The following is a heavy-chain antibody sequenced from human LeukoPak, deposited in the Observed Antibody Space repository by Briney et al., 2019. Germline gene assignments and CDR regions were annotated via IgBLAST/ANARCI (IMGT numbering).Heavy chain of an antibody. CDR1: GFTFSSYS. J-gene: IGHJ3*02. CDR2: ISSSSSTI. Sequence: GGSLRLSCAASGFTFSSYSMNWVRQAPGKGLEWVSYISSSSSTIYYADSVKGRFTISRDNAKNSLYLQMNSLRAEDTAVYYCARLSSVPAFDIWAQGTMVTVSS. V-gene: IGHV3-48*01. D-gene: IGHD3-10*01. CDR3: ARLSSVPAFDI.